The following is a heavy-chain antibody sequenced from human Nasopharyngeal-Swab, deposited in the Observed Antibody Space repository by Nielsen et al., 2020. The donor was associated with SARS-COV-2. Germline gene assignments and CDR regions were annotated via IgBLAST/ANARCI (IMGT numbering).Heavy chain of an antibody. Sequence: SGPTLVKPTQTLTLTCTFSGFPLSASGMCVTWIRQTPGKALEWLALINGDDHKYYSTSLRTRLNISKDTSKNQVVLTMTNMDPVDTGTYYCARMYSTGYYYYGMDVWGQGTTVTVSS. V-gene: IGHV2-70*01. D-gene: IGHD3-10*01. CDR3: ARMYSTGYYYYGMDV. J-gene: IGHJ6*02. CDR1: GFPLSASGMC. CDR2: INGDDHK.